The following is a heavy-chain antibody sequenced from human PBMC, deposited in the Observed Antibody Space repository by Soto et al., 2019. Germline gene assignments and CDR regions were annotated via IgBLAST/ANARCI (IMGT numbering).Heavy chain of an antibody. CDR1: GFTFSIYS. CDR3: ARVNCSSGRPCGMDI. D-gene: IGHD6-19*01. Sequence: GGSLRLSCAASGFTFSIYSMNWVRQAPGKGLEWVSYISSSSSTIYYADSVKGRFTISRDTAKNSLYLQMNSLRAEDTAVYYCARVNCSSGRPCGMDIRGPGTTVTVSS. J-gene: IGHJ6*02. V-gene: IGHV3-48*01. CDR2: ISSSSSTI.